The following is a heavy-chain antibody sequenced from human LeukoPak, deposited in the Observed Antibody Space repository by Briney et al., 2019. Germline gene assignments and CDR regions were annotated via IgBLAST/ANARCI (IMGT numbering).Heavy chain of an antibody. CDR2: IYHSGST. D-gene: IGHD6-19*01. CDR1: GGSISSYY. Sequence: SETLSLTCTVSGGSISSYYWSWIRQPPGKGLEWIGEIYHSGSTNYNPSLKSRVTISVDTSKNQFSLKLSSVTAADTAVYYCARAGYSSGWYNYYFDYWGQGTLVTVSS. V-gene: IGHV4-59*08. CDR3: ARAGYSSGWYNYYFDY. J-gene: IGHJ4*02.